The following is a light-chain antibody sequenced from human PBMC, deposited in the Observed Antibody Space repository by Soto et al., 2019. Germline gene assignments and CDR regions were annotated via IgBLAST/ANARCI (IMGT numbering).Light chain of an antibody. CDR1: QSISTW. CDR2: DAS. CDR3: QHYMNYAT. Sequence: QKTPAPSTPLEKTGARVTFTCRASQSISTWLAWYQQKPGKAPKLLIYDASSLQSDVPSRFSGSGSGTEFTLTISALQTDDFASYYCQHYMNYATFAQGTEVDIK. J-gene: IGKJ1*01. V-gene: IGKV1-5*01.